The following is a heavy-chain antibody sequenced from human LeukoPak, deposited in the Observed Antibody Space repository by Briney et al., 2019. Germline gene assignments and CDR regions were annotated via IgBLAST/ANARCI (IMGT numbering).Heavy chain of an antibody. CDR2: IYYSGST. D-gene: IGHD1-20*01. CDR1: GGSISSSSYY. J-gene: IGHJ4*02. V-gene: IGHV4-39*01. CDR3: ARREGNWKVISCYFDY. Sequence: AETLSLTCTVSGGSISSSSYYWGWIRQPPGKGLEWIVSIYYSGSTYYNPSLKSRVTISVDTSKNQFSLKLSSVTAADTAVYYCARREGNWKVISCYFDYWGQGTLVTVSS.